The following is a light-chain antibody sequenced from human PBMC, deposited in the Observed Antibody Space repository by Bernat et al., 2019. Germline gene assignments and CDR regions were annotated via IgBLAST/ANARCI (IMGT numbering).Light chain of an antibody. CDR3: QQYDNLPYT. J-gene: IGKJ2*01. V-gene: IGKV1-33*01. Sequence: DIQMTQSPSSLSASVGDRVTITCQASQDISNYLNWYQQKPGKAPRLLIYDASNLQTGVPSRFSGGGSGTDFSFTISSLQPEDIATYYCQQYDNLPYTFGQGTTLEI. CDR1: QDISNY. CDR2: DAS.